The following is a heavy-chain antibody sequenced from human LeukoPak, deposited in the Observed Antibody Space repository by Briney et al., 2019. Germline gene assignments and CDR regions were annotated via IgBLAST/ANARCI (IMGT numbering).Heavy chain of an antibody. Sequence: PSETLSLTCTVSGGSITSYYWSWIRQPAGKGLEWIGRVYTSGSTYYNPSLKSRVTISVDRSKNQFSLKLSSVTAADTAVYYCARAPGKNWFDPWGQGTLVTVSS. CDR2: VYTSGST. CDR3: ARAPGKNWFDP. J-gene: IGHJ5*02. V-gene: IGHV4-4*07. CDR1: GGSITSYY. D-gene: IGHD1-14*01.